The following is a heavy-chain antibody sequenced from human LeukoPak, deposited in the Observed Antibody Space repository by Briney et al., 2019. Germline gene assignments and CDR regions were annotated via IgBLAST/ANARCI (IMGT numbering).Heavy chain of an antibody. Sequence: GGSLRLSCAASGFTFSSYGMHWVRQAPGKGLEWVAVIWYGGSNKYYADSVRGRFSISRHNAKNSLYLQMNSLRADDTAVYYCARDPSYGALDIWGQGTMVTVSS. CDR1: GFTFSSYG. V-gene: IGHV3-33*08. D-gene: IGHD2-21*01. J-gene: IGHJ3*02. CDR2: IWYGGSNK. CDR3: ARDPSYGALDI.